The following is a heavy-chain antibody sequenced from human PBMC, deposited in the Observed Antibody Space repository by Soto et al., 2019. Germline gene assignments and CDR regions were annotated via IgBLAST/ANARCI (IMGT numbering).Heavy chain of an antibody. CDR2: IYYSGST. J-gene: IGHJ6*02. CDR3: ARGSSSWYLYYNALDV. Sequence: SETLSLTCTVSGGSISSSSYYWGWIRQPPGKGLEWIGSIYYSGSTYYNPSLKSRVTISVDTSKNQFSLKLSSVTAADTAVYYCARGSSSWYLYYNALDVWGQGTTVT. V-gene: IGHV4-39*01. CDR1: GGSISSSSYY. D-gene: IGHD6-13*01.